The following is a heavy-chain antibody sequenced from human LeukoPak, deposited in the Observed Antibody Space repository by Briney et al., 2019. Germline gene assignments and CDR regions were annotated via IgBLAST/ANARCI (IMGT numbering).Heavy chain of an antibody. CDR3: ARGRVYGDRPLYYFDY. Sequence: SETLSLTCTVSGGSISSSSYYWSWIRQPPGKGLEWIGYIYYSGSTNYNPSLKSRVTISVDTSKNQFSLKLSSVTAADTAVYYCARGRVYGDRPLYYFDYWGQGTLVTVSS. V-gene: IGHV4-61*05. D-gene: IGHD4-17*01. CDR1: GGSISSSSYY. CDR2: IYYSGST. J-gene: IGHJ4*02.